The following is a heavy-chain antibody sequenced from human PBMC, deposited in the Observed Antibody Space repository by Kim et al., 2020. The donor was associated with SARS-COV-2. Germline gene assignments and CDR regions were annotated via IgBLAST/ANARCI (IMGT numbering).Heavy chain of an antibody. CDR3: ARGPLGGPGTYGY. J-gene: IGHJ4*02. CDR1: GDSITNYY. D-gene: IGHD3-10*01. V-gene: IGHV4-59*13. Sequence: SETLSLTCTVSGDSITNYYWNWIRQSPGEGLEWIGYISYSGGTNYNPSLKSRVIMSLDTSKNQFSLTLTAVTAADTAGYYCARGPLGGPGTYGYWGQGTLVTVSP. CDR2: ISYSGGT.